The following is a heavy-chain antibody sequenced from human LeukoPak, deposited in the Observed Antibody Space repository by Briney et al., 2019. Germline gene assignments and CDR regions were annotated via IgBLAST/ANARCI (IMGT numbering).Heavy chain of an antibody. CDR2: ISAYNGNT. CDR1: GYIFTSYG. Sequence: ASVKVSCKASGYIFTSYGISWVRQAPGQGLEWMGWISAYNGNTNYAQKLQGRVTMTTDTSTSTAYMELRSLRSDDTAVYYCASSSGWYGNDAFDIWGQGTMVTVSS. V-gene: IGHV1-18*01. CDR3: ASSSGWYGNDAFDI. J-gene: IGHJ3*02. D-gene: IGHD6-19*01.